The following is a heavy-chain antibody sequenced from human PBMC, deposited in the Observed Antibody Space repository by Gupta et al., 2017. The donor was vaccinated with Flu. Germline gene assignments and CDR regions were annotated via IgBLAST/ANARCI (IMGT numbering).Heavy chain of an antibody. CDR1: GGSFSGYY. V-gene: IGHV4-34*01. Sequence: QVQLQQWGAGLFKPSETLSLTCAVHGGSFSGYYWSWIRRPPGKGLGWIGELTLSGSTNYNTALKSRVTISVDTSKNQFYLKRRSVTAADTAVYYCAREPITLAVDYDSTVWPQRVRGKNYSGMDVWGQGTTVTVSS. J-gene: IGHJ6*02. CDR3: AREPITLAVDYDSTVWPQRVRGKNYSGMDV. D-gene: IGHD3-22*01. CDR2: LTLSGST.